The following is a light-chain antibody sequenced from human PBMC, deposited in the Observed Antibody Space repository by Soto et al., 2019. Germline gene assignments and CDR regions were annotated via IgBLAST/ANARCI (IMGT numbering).Light chain of an antibody. CDR1: QRISSW. CDR2: DAS. J-gene: IGKJ1*01. Sequence: IQMTQSPSSLSASVLDTFTITFRASQRISSWLAWYQQKPGKAPKLLISDASSLESGVPSRFSGSGSGTEFTLSISSLQPDDFAAYYCQQYYSYSLTFGQGTKVDIK. V-gene: IGKV1-5*01. CDR3: QQYYSYSLT.